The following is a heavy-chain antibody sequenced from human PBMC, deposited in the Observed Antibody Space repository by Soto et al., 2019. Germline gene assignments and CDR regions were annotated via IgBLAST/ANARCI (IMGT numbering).Heavy chain of an antibody. CDR2: IYYSGST. Sequence: QVQLQESGPGLVKPSETLSLTCTVSGGSISSYYWSWIRQPPGKGLEWIGYIYYSGSTNYNPSLNSRVTLAVAASKNQFSLKLSSVTAADTAVDYCARRYGSGFDYWGQGTLVTVSS. V-gene: IGHV4-59*08. D-gene: IGHD6-25*01. CDR3: ARRYGSGFDY. CDR1: GGSISSYY. J-gene: IGHJ4*02.